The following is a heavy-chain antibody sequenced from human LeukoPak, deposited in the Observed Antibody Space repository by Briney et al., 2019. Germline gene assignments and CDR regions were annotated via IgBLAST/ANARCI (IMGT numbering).Heavy chain of an antibody. CDR3: ARAPVDYYDSSGYYRYFDY. CDR2: IYPGDSDT. CDR1: GYSFTSYW. D-gene: IGHD3-22*01. V-gene: IGHV5-51*01. J-gene: IGHJ4*02. Sequence: GESLKISCKGSGYSFTSYWIGWVRQMPGKGLEWMGIIYPGDSDTRYSPSFQGQVTISADKSISTAYLQWSSLKASDTAMYYCARAPVDYYDSSGYYRYFDYWGQGTLVTVSS.